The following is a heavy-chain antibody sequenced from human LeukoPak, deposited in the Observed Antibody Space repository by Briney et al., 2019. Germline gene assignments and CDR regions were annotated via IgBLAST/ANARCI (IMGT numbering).Heavy chain of an antibody. Sequence: ASVKVSCKASGYTFTSYGISWVRQAPGQGLEWMGWINPNSGGTNYAQKFQGRVTMTRDTSISTAYMELSRLRSDDTAVYYCARGYYYDSSGYYSTPREYFDYWGQGTLVTVSS. CDR3: ARGYYYDSSGYYSTPREYFDY. CDR2: INPNSGGT. CDR1: GYTFTSYG. V-gene: IGHV1-2*02. D-gene: IGHD3-22*01. J-gene: IGHJ4*02.